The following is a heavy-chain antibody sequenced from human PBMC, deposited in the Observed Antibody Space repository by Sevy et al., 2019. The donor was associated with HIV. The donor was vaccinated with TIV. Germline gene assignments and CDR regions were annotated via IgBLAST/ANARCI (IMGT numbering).Heavy chain of an antibody. CDR3: ASEYSSSSPTYYYGMDV. CDR2: IIPIFGTA. D-gene: IGHD6-6*01. Sequence: ASVKVSCKASGGTFSSYAISWVRQAPGQGLEWMGGIIPIFGTANYAQKFQGRVMITADESTSTAYMELSSLRSEDTAVYYCASEYSSSSPTYYYGMDVWGQGTTVTVSS. J-gene: IGHJ6*02. V-gene: IGHV1-69*13. CDR1: GGTFSSYA.